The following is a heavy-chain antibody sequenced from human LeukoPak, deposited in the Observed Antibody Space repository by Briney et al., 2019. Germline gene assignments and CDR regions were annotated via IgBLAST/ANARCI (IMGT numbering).Heavy chain of an antibody. CDR2: ISAYNGNT. J-gene: IGHJ1*01. Sequence: GASVKVSCKASGYTFTSYGISWVRQAPGQGLEWMGWISAYNGNTNYAQKLQGRATMTTDTSTSTAYMELRSLRSDDTAVYYCARSGYYYDSSGYSPFAEYFQHWGQGTLVTVSS. D-gene: IGHD3-22*01. CDR3: ARSGYYYDSSGYSPFAEYFQH. CDR1: GYTFTSYG. V-gene: IGHV1-18*01.